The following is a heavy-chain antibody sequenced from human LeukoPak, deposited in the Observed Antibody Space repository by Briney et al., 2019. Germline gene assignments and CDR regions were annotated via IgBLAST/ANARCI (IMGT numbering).Heavy chain of an antibody. CDR2: INPNTGGT. Sequence: GASVKLSCKTSGYTFTVHFMYWVRQAPGQGLEWMGWINPNTGGTNYAQKFQGRVTMTRDTSSSIAYMELTRLTSDDTAVYYCARGGVPGQQLDYWGPGTLVTVSS. J-gene: IGHJ4*02. CDR1: GYTFTVHF. CDR3: ARGGVPGQQLDY. V-gene: IGHV1-2*02. D-gene: IGHD6-13*01.